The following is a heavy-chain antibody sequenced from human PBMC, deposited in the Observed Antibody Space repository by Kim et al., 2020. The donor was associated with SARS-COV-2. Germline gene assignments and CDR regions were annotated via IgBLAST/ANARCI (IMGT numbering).Heavy chain of an antibody. CDR3: ARAPGGVYYYDSSGYYENWFDP. CDR1: GYTFTSYA. D-gene: IGHD3-22*01. V-gene: IGHV1-3*01. CDR2: INAGNGNT. Sequence: ASVKVSCKASGYTFTSYAMHWVRQAPGQRLEWMGWINAGNGNTKYSQKFQGRVTITRDTSASTAYMELSSLRSEDTAVYYCARAPGGVYYYDSSGYYENWFDPWGQGTLVTVSS. J-gene: IGHJ5*02.